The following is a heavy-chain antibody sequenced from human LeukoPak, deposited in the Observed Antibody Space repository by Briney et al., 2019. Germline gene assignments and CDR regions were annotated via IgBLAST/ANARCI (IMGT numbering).Heavy chain of an antibody. CDR1: GYTFTGYY. D-gene: IGHD3-3*01. CDR2: INPNSGGT. Sequence: ASVKVSCKASGYTFTGYYMHWVRQAPGQGLEWMGWINPNSGGTNYAQKFQGRVTMTRDTPISTAYMELSRLRSDDTAVYYCARDPILIYDFWSGYPVWGQGTLVTVSS. J-gene: IGHJ4*02. V-gene: IGHV1-2*02. CDR3: ARDPILIYDFWSGYPV.